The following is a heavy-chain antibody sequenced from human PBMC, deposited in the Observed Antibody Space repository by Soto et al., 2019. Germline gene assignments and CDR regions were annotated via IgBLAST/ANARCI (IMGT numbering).Heavy chain of an antibody. CDR1: GDSISSRSYY. CDR2: IYYSGST. J-gene: IGHJ4*02. CDR3: ARQRTSVVTKAYFDV. V-gene: IGHV4-39*01. Sequence: SETLSLTCTVTGDSISSRSYYWGWIRQPPGKGLEWIGSIYYSGSTYNNPSLRSRVSMSIDTSKDQFSLKLKSVTAADTALYFCARQRTSVVTKAYFDVWGPGALFTVYS. D-gene: IGHD2-21*02.